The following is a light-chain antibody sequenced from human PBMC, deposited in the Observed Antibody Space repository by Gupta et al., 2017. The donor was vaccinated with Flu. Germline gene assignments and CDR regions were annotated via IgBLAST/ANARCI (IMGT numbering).Light chain of an antibody. V-gene: IGKV1-17*01. Sequence: DIQMTQSPSSLSASVGDTVTITCRASQGIRDYLGWYQQKPGRAPKLLISATYNLQSGVPSRFSGTAAGTEITLTISSLPAEDFATYYCLQQFSYPRTFGQGTKVDIK. J-gene: IGKJ1*01. CDR3: LQQFSYPRT. CDR1: QGIRDY. CDR2: ATY.